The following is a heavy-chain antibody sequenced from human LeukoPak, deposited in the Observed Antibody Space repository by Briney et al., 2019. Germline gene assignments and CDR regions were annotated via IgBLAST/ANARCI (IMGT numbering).Heavy chain of an antibody. D-gene: IGHD7-27*01. J-gene: IGHJ4*02. V-gene: IGHV3-7*01. CDR2: INQDGSEK. CDR3: AAGDGGDY. Sequence: PGGSLRLSCAASGLTLSSYWMTWVRQAPGKGLEWVANINQDGSEKYYVDSVRGRFTISRDNAKNSLHLQMNSLRAEDTAMYYCAAGDGGDYWGQGTLVTVSS. CDR1: GLTLSSYW.